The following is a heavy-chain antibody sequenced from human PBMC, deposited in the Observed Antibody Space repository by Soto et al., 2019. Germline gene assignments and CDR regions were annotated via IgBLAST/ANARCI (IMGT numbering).Heavy chain of an antibody. D-gene: IGHD2-2*01. CDR2: IFNSGND. J-gene: IGHJ5*02. Sequence: QVQLQESGPGLVKPSQTLSLTCSVSGGSVTSGNYYWTWSRQRPGKGLEWIGHIFNSGNDYYNPSLKRRASISVDTSKHQFSLRLTSVTAADAAVYFCASDGSPNVPAAMWWLDPWGQGTLVTVSS. CDR1: GGSVTSGNYY. V-gene: IGHV4-31*03. CDR3: ASDGSPNVPAAMWWLDP.